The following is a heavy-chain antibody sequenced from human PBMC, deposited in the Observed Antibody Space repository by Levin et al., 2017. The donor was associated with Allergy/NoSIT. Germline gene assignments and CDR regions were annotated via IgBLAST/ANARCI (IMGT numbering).Heavy chain of an antibody. J-gene: IGHJ5*02. V-gene: IGHV3-64*01. CDR1: GFTFNSYA. D-gene: IGHD2-15*01. CDR2: ISSNGGST. Sequence: GGSLRLSCAASGFTFNSYAMYWVRQAPGKGLEYVSAISSNGGSTYYANSVKGRFTISRDNAKNTLYLQMGSLGAEDMAVYYCARAAANITKMYDWFDPWGQGTLVTVSS. CDR3: ARAAANITKMYDWFDP.